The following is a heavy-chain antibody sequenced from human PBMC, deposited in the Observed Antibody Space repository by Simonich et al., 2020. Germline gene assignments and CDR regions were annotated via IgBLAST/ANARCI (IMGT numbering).Heavy chain of an antibody. CDR2: INPDRVGT. V-gene: IGHV1-2*02. D-gene: IGHD2-2*01. CDR1: GYTFTGYY. J-gene: IGHJ3*02. Sequence: QVQLVQSGAEVTKPGASVNVSCKASGYTFTGYYMHRVRLDPGQGLECGGWINPDRVGTNYEKKFPGRVTMTRETYISTAYMELSRLRSDDTAVYYCARDPVVPAAIRNAFDIWGQGTMVTVSS. CDR3: ARDPVVPAAIRNAFDI.